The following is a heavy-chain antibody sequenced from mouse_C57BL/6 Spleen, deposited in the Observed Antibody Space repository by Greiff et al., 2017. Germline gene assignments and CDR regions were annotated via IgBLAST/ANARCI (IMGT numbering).Heavy chain of an antibody. CDR2: INPNYGTT. V-gene: IGHV1-39*01. Sequence: VQLQQSGPELLKPGASVKISCKASGYSFTDYNLNWVKQSNGKSLEWIGVINPNYGTTSYNQKFKGKATLTVDQSSSTAYMQLNSLTSEDSAVYYCARYYYGSRYFDVWGTGTTVTVSS. CDR3: ARYYYGSRYFDV. CDR1: GYSFTDYN. D-gene: IGHD1-1*01. J-gene: IGHJ1*03.